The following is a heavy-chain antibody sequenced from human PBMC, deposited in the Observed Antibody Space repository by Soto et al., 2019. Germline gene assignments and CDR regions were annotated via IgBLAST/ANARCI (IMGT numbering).Heavy chain of an antibody. CDR3: AKEDDSGWYYIGGYFDY. J-gene: IGHJ4*02. V-gene: IGHV3-23*01. CDR1: GFTFSSYA. CDR2: ISGSGGST. D-gene: IGHD6-19*01. Sequence: GGSLRLSCAASGFTFSSYAMSWVRQAPGKGLEWVSAISGSGGSTYYADSVKGRFTISRDNSKNTLYLQMNSLRAEDTAVYYCAKEDDSGWYYIGGYFDYWGQGTLVTVSS.